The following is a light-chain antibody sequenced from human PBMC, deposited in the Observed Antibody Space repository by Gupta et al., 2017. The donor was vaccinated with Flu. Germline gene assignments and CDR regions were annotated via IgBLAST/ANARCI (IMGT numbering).Light chain of an antibody. CDR1: QSGLYSSKNKNY. CDR3: QQEDYTTWT. CDR2: WAS. V-gene: IGKV4-1*01. J-gene: IGKJ1*01. Sequence: DIVMTQSPYSLPVSLGERATINCKSSQSGLYSSKNKNYLAWYQQKPGQPPKVLIYWASTRESGVPDRFSGRGSGTDFTLTISSRQAEDVAVYYCQQEDYTTWTFGQGTKVDIK.